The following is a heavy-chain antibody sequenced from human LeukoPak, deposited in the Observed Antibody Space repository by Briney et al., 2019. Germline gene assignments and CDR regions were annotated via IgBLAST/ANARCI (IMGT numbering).Heavy chain of an antibody. D-gene: IGHD1-26*01. CDR3: AKESRSIVGATSPFDY. CDR2: INEEGSEK. Sequence: GGSLRLSCEVSGFIFSNYWMSWVRQAPGKGLEWVANINEEGSEKHYVDSVKGRFTISRDNAKNSLYLQMNSLRAEDTAVYYCAKESRSIVGATSPFDYWGQGTLVTVSS. V-gene: IGHV3-7*01. CDR1: GFIFSNYW. J-gene: IGHJ4*02.